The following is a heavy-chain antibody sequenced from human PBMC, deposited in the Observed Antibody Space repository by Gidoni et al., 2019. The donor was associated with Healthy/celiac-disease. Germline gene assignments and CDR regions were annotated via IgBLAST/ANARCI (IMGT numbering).Heavy chain of an antibody. CDR3: ARGGGIGEFDY. J-gene: IGHJ4*02. CDR2: ISSSSSYI. D-gene: IGHD6-13*01. Sequence: EVQLVESGGGLVKPGGSLRLSCAASGFTFSSYSMNWVRQAPGKGLEWVSSISSSSSYIYYADSVKGRFTISRDNAKNSLYLKMNSLRAEDTAVYYCARGGGIGEFDYWGQGTLVTVSS. CDR1: GFTFSSYS. V-gene: IGHV3-21*01.